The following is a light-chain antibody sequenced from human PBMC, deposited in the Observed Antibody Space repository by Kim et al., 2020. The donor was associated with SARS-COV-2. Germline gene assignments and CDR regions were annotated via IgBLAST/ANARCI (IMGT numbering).Light chain of an antibody. CDR1: QRVSSSY. CDR2: GAS. Sequence: SPGERATPSCRASQRVSSSYLAWYQQKPGQAPRLLIYGASSRATGIPDRFSGSGSGTDFTLTISRLEPEDFAVYYCQQYGSSPFTFGPGTKVDIK. V-gene: IGKV3-20*01. CDR3: QQYGSSPFT. J-gene: IGKJ3*01.